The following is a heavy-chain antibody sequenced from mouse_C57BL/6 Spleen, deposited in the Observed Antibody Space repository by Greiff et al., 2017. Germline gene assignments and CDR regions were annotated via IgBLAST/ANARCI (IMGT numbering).Heavy chain of an antibody. CDR1: GFTFSSYA. CDR2: ISDGGSYT. D-gene: IGHD1-1*01. V-gene: IGHV5-4*01. J-gene: IGHJ3*01. CDR3: ARDGSSYSFAY. Sequence: EVKVEESGGGLVKPGGSLKLSCAASGFTFSSYAMSWVRQTPEKRLAWVATISDGGSYTYYPDNVKGRFTISRDNAKNNLYLQMSHLKSEDTAMYYCARDGSSYSFAYWGQGTLVTVSA.